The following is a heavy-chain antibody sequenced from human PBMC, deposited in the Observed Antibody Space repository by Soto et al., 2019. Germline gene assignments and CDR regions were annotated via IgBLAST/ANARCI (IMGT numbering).Heavy chain of an antibody. CDR1: GGSISSVFYY. Sequence: SDTLSLTCTVSGGSISSVFYYWSWIRQHPGKGLEWIGYIYYSGFTYYTPSLKSRVTMSVDTSKNQFSLKLSSVTAADTAVYYCARSVDPWGQGTLVTVSS. J-gene: IGHJ5*02. CDR3: ARSVDP. CDR2: IYYSGFT. V-gene: IGHV4-31*03.